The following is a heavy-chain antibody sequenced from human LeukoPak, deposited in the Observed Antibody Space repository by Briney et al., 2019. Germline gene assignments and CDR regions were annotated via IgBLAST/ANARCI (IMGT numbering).Heavy chain of an antibody. CDR2: ISGVGGST. V-gene: IGHV3-23*01. CDR3: AKARGWYDFDY. J-gene: IGHJ4*02. CDR1: GFTFSSHA. D-gene: IGHD6-19*01. Sequence: PGGSLRLSCAASGFTFSSHAMSWVRQTSGKGLDWVSGISGVGGSTYYADSVKGRFTISRDNSKNTVYLQMNSLRADDTAVYYCAKARGWYDFDYWGQGILVTVSS.